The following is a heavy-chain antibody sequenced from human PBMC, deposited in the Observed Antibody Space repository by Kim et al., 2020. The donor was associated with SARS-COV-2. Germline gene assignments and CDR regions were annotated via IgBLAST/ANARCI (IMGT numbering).Heavy chain of an antibody. CDR2: IYYSGST. D-gene: IGHD4-17*01. J-gene: IGHJ4*02. CDR3: ARESDYGDSLHFDY. V-gene: IGHV4-59*13. Sequence: SETLSLTCTVSGGSISSYYWSWIRQPPGKGLEWIGYIYYSGSTNYNPSLKSRVTISVDTSKNQFSLKLSSVTAADTAVYYCARESDYGDSLHFDYWGQGTLVTVSS. CDR1: GGSISSYY.